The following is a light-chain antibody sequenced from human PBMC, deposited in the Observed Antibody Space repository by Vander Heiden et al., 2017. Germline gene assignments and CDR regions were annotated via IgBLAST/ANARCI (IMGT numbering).Light chain of an antibody. J-gene: IGKJ1*01. CDR3: MQAQQTPRT. V-gene: IGKV2-28*01. Sequence: DIVMTQSPLSLPVTPGESASSSCRSSQGLLDSNGKNYLDWYLVKPGQSPQLLIYLGSNRASGVPDRFSGSGSGTDFTLKISRVEADDVGLYYCMQAQQTPRTFGQGTKVEIK. CDR2: LGS. CDR1: QGLLDSNGKNY.